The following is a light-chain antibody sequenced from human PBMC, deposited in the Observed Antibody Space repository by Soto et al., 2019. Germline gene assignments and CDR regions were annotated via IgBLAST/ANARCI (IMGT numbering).Light chain of an antibody. CDR3: SSFTSNRIYV. CDR2: GVT. J-gene: IGLJ1*01. Sequence: QSVLTQPTSVSGSPGQSITISCTGNHNDIGTYDYVSWYRQHPGRAPRLLIHGVTTRPSGISGRFSASKSGLTASLTISGLQPEDEADYCCSSFTSNRIYVFGPGTKVTVL. CDR1: HNDIGTYDY. V-gene: IGLV2-14*03.